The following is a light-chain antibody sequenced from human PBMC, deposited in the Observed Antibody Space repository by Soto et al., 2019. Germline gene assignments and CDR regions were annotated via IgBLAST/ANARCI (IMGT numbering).Light chain of an antibody. CDR1: QSVSTY. J-gene: IGKJ4*01. CDR3: HQRSNRPS. V-gene: IGKV3-11*01. Sequence: ETVMTQSPVTLSVSPGDTATLSCRASQSVSTYLAWYQQRPGQAPRLLIYDASIRATGIPARFSGSGSGTDFTLTISRLAQEDLAVYCCHQRSNRPSFGGGTKVDIK. CDR2: DAS.